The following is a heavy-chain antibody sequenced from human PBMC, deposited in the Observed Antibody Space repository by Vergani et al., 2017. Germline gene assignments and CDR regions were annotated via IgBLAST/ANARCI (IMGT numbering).Heavy chain of an antibody. CDR2: IYHSGST. CDR1: GGSISRGGYS. CDR3: ARAEEESPGFDY. V-gene: IGHV4-30-2*01. D-gene: IGHD3-10*01. Sequence: QLQLQESGSGLVKPSQTLSLTCAVSGGSISRGGYSWSWIRQPPGKGLEWIGYIYHSGSTYYNPSLKSRVTISVDRSKNQFSLKLSSVTAADTAVYYCARAEEESPGFDYWGQGTLVTVSS. J-gene: IGHJ4*02.